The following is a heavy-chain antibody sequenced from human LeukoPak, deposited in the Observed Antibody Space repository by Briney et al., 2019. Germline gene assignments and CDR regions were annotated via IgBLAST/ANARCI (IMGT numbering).Heavy chain of an antibody. V-gene: IGHV1-69*04. Sequence: AASVKVSCKASGGTFSSYAISWVRQAPGQGLEWMGRIIPIFGIANYAQKFQGRVTITADKSTSTDYMELSSLRSEDTAVYYCARTGTYCSGGSCYWGYYYYGMDVWGQGTTVTVSS. J-gene: IGHJ6*02. D-gene: IGHD2-15*01. CDR3: ARTGTYCSGGSCYWGYYYYGMDV. CDR2: IIPIFGIA. CDR1: GGTFSSYA.